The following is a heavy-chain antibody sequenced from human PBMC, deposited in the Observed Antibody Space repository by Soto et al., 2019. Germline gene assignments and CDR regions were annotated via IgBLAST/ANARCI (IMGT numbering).Heavy chain of an antibody. CDR1: GFTISPYW. D-gene: IGHD2-8*02. J-gene: IGHJ6*02. CDR3: ARPGRRDTWSMDV. V-gene: IGHV3-7*01. Sequence: EVQLVESGGGLVQPGGSLRLSCAASGFTISPYWMSWVRQLPGKGLEWMANIRQDGSEIYYADSVNGRFTISRDNGKNSLYLQMNSLRGEVTAVYSCARPGRRDTWSMDVWGQGTTVTVSS. CDR2: IRQDGSEI.